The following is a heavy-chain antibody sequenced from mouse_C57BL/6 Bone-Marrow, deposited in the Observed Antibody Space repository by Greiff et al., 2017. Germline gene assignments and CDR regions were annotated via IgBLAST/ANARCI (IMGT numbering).Heavy chain of an antibody. CDR3: AYSNYEAY. CDR1: GYTFTDYY. V-gene: IGHV1-26*01. Sequence: VQLQQSGPELVKPGASVKISCKASGYTFTDYYMNWVKQSHGKSLEWIGDINPNNGGTSYNQKFKGKATLTVDKSSSTAYMELRSLTSEDSAVYYCAYSNYEAYWGRGTLVTVSA. CDR2: INPNNGGT. J-gene: IGHJ3*01. D-gene: IGHD2-5*01.